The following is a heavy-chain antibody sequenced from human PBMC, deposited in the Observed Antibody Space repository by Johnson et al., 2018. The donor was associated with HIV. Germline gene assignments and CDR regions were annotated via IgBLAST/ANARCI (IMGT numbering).Heavy chain of an antibody. CDR3: ARTPSLPGAFDI. Sequence: QVQLVESGGGVVQPGRSLRLSCAASGFTFSSYAMHWVRQAPGQRLEWVAVISYDGSNKYYADSVKGRFTISRDNSKNTLYLQMNSLRAEDTAVYYCARTPSLPGAFDIWGQGTMVTVSS. CDR1: GFTFSSYA. J-gene: IGHJ3*02. V-gene: IGHV3-30-3*01. CDR2: ISYDGSNK.